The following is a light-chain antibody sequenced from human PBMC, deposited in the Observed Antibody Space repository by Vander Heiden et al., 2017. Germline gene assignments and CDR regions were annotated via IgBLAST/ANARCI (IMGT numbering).Light chain of an antibody. CDR2: VKSNGSH. J-gene: IGLJ3*02. CDR3: QTWGTGIRV. CDR1: SGHSTYD. Sequence: QPGLTQSPSASASLGASVKLTCTLSSGHSTYDITWHQQQPEKGPRFLMKVKSNGSHNKGDGIPDRFSGSSSGAERYLIISSLQSEDEADYYCQTWGTGIRVFGGGTKLTVL. V-gene: IGLV4-69*01.